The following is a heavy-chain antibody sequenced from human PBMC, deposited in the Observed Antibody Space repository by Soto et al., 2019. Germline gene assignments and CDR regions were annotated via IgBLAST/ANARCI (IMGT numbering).Heavy chain of an antibody. J-gene: IGHJ4*02. CDR3: ASVNYDSSGYYWDY. V-gene: IGHV4-59*01. CDR1: GGSISSYY. CDR2: IYYSGST. Sequence: SETLSLTCTVSGGSISSYYWSWIRQPPGKGLEWIGYIYYSGSTNYNPSLKSRVTISVDTSKNQFSLKLSSVTAADTAVYYCASVNYDSSGYYWDYWGQGTLVTVSS. D-gene: IGHD3-22*01.